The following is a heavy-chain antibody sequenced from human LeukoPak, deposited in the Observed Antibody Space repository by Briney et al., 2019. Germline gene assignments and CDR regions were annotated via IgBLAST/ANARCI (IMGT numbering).Heavy chain of an antibody. D-gene: IGHD2-15*01. V-gene: IGHV4-30-4*01. CDR3: ARDPYCSGGSCYWRAYWYFDL. CDR2: IYYSGST. Sequence: SQTLSLTCTVSGGSISSGDYYWSWIRQPPGKCLEWIGYIYYSGSTYYNPSLKSRVTISVDTSKNQFSLKLSSVTAADTAVYYCARDPYCSGGSCYWRAYWYFDLWGRGTLVTVSS. CDR1: GGSISSGDYY. J-gene: IGHJ2*01.